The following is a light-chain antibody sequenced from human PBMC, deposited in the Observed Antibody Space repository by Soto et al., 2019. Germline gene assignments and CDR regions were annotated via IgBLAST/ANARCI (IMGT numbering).Light chain of an antibody. CDR2: DAS. CDR3: QQYNIPAWA. Sequence: DIQMTQSPSSLSASVGDRVTITCQASQNINNYLNWYQQKPGRAPKLLIYDASNLEAGVPSRFRGSGSGTEFTLTISSLQPDDFATYYCQQYNIPAWAFGQGTKVDIK. V-gene: IGKV1-33*01. J-gene: IGKJ1*01. CDR1: QNINNY.